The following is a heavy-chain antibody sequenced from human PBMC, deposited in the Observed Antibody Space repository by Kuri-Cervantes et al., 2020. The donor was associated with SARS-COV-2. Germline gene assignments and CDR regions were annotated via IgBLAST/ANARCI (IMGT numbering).Heavy chain of an antibody. D-gene: IGHD3-22*01. V-gene: IGHV4-39*07. CDR2: IYHSGST. CDR3: ARVDSSGYSLFDY. J-gene: IGHJ4*02. CDR1: GGSVSSGSYY. Sequence: GSLRLSCTVSGGSVSSGSYYWSWIRQPPGKGLEWIGSIYHSGSTYYNPSLKSRVTISVDTSKNQFSLKLSSVTAADTAVYYCARVDSSGYSLFDYWGQGTLVTVSS.